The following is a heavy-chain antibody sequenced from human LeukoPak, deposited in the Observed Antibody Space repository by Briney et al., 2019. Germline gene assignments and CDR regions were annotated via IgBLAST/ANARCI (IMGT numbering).Heavy chain of an antibody. CDR3: ARLLMDSYYFDY. CDR2: IYYSGST. D-gene: IGHD3/OR15-3a*01. Sequence: SETLSLTCTVSGGSISSYYWSWIRQPPGKGLEWIGYIYYSGSTNYNPSLKSRVTISVGTSKNQFSLKLSSVTAADTAVYYCARLLMDSYYFDYWGQGTLVTVSS. CDR1: GGSISSYY. J-gene: IGHJ4*02. V-gene: IGHV4-59*01.